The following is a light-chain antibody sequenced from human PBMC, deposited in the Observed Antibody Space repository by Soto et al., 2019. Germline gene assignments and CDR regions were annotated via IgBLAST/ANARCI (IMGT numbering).Light chain of an antibody. J-gene: IGKJ1*01. CDR3: QQYYSTSWT. CDR1: QSVLYSSNSKNC. Sequence: DIVLTQSPDSLAVSLGERATINCKSSQSVLYSSNSKNCLSWYQQKPGQPPKLLISWESTRGSGVPDRFSGSGSGTDFTLTISSLQAEDVAVYYCQQYYSTSWTFGQGTKVEIK. CDR2: WES. V-gene: IGKV4-1*01.